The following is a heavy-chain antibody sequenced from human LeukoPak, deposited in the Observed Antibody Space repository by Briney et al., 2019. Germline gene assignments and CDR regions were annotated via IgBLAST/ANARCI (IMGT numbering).Heavy chain of an antibody. CDR1: GSTFSSYG. D-gene: IGHD6-13*01. Sequence: GRSLRLSCAASGSTFSSYGMHWVRQAPGKGLEWVAVISYDGSNKYYADSVKGRFAISRDNSKNTLYLQMNSLRAEDTAVYYCAKDRSLGSSWLGDWGQGTLVTVSS. J-gene: IGHJ4*02. CDR3: AKDRSLGSSWLGD. CDR2: ISYDGSNK. V-gene: IGHV3-30*18.